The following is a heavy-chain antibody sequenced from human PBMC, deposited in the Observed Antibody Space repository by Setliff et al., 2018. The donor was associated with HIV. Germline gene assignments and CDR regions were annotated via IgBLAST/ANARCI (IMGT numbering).Heavy chain of an antibody. CDR2: IGVYNGHT. D-gene: IGHD3-9*01. CDR3: ARAYDVLTGYFDY. Sequence: ASVKVSCKASGYSFTNLGLNWVRQAPGQGLEWMGWIGVYNGHTNFAQKLQDRVTMTTDTSTSTAYMELRSLRPDDTAVYYCARAYDVLTGYFDYWGQGTLVTVSS. CDR1: GYSFTNLG. J-gene: IGHJ4*02. V-gene: IGHV1-18*01.